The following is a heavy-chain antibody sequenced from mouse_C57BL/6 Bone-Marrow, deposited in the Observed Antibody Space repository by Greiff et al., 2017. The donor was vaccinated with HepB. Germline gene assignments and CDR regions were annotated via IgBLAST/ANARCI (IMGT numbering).Heavy chain of an antibody. CDR3: ARHNYYGSSLDY. CDR2: ISNGGGST. J-gene: IGHJ2*01. CDR1: GFTFSDYY. D-gene: IGHD1-1*01. Sequence: EVNLVESGGGLVQPGGSLKLSCAASGFTFSDYYMYWVRQTPEKRLEWVAYISNGGGSTYYPDTVKGRFTISRDNAKNTLYLQMSRLKSEDTAMYYCARHNYYGSSLDYWGQGTTLTVSS. V-gene: IGHV5-12*01.